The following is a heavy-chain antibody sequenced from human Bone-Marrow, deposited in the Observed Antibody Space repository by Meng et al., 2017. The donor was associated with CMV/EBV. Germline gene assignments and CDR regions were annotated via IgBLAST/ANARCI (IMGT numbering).Heavy chain of an antibody. D-gene: IGHD6-19*01. CDR1: GFTFSGSA. V-gene: IGHV3-73*01. CDR2: IRSKANSYAT. J-gene: IGHJ4*02. CDR3: TRPSGYSSGWYEGNDY. Sequence: LSLTCAASGFTFSGSAMHWVRQASGKGLEWVGRIRSKANSYATAYAASVKGRFTISRDDSKNTAYLQMNSLKTEDTAVYYCTRPSGYSSGWYEGNDYWGQGTLVTVSS.